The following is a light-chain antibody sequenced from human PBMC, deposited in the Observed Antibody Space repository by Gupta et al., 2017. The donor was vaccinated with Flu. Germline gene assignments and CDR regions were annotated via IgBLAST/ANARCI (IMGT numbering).Light chain of an antibody. V-gene: IGKV1-6*01. Sequence: AIQMAQSPSSLSASVGDGVTVTCRASQDIRITLGWYQQKPGKAPKLLIYNASTVKTGVPSRFSGSGSGTDFTLTISSLQAEDFATYYCLHYHNYPLTFGGGTKVEIK. J-gene: IGKJ4*01. CDR3: LHYHNYPLT. CDR1: QDIRIT. CDR2: NAS.